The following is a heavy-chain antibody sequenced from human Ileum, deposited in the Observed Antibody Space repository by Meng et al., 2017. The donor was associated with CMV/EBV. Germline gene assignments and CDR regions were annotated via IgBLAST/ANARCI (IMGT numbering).Heavy chain of an antibody. CDR1: GVTFRSSA. Sequence: SGVTFRSSAIGWVRPAPGQGLGWMGGIIPIFGTANYAQKFQGRVTITTDESTSTAYMELSSLRSEDTAVYYCARAAGYDSSGYYSFDYWGQGTLVTVSS. V-gene: IGHV1-69*05. J-gene: IGHJ4*02. CDR3: ARAAGYDSSGYYSFDY. D-gene: IGHD3-22*01. CDR2: IIPIFGTA.